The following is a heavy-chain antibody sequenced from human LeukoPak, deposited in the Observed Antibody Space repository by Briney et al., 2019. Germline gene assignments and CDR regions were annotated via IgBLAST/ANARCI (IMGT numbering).Heavy chain of an antibody. Sequence: GGSLRLSCAASGFTVSSNYMSWVRQAPGKGLEWVSVVYSGGDTYYADSVKDRFTISRDNSKNTLYLQMNSLRAEDTAVYYCASRRCSGCPSHYFDYWGQGTLVTVSS. D-gene: IGHD2-15*01. CDR3: ASRRCSGCPSHYFDY. J-gene: IGHJ4*02. CDR2: VYSGGDT. V-gene: IGHV3-66*01. CDR1: GFTVSSNY.